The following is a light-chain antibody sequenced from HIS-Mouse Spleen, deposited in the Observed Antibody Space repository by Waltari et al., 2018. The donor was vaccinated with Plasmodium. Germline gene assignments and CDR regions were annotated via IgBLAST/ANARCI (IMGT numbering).Light chain of an antibody. CDR3: QQYKNWSFT. CDR2: GES. V-gene: IGKV3-15*01. Sequence: IVMTQSPATLSVSAGDRATLSSRASQSVSSNLAWYQQKPGQAPRLLIYGESTRATGIPAWFSVSWAGTEFTLTISSLQSEDFAVYYCQQYKNWSFTFGPGTEVDIK. CDR1: QSVSSN. J-gene: IGKJ3*01.